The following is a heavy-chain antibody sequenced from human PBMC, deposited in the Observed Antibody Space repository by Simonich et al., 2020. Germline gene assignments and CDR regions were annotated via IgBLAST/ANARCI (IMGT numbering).Heavy chain of an antibody. CDR2: INPNSGGK. V-gene: IGHV1-2*06. Sequence: GAEVKKPGASVKVSCKASGYIFTGYYMHWVGQAPGQGLECMGRINPNSGGKKYAQKFKGRGTMTRDTSISTAYMELSRLRSDDTAVYYCARVPGIYYYYGMDVWGQGTTVTVSS. D-gene: IGHD3-10*01. J-gene: IGHJ6*02. CDR3: ARVPGIYYYYGMDV. CDR1: GYIFTGYY.